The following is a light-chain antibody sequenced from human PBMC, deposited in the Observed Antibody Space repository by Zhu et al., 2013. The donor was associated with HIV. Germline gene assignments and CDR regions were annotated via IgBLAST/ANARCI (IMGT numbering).Light chain of an antibody. CDR1: HGISSN. V-gene: IGKV3-15*01. CDR3: QQYNNWPLT. Sequence: EEVMTQSPATLSVSPGERATLSCRASHGISSNLAWYQQKPGQAPRLLIYGASTRATGIPARFSGSGSGTEFTLIISSLQSEDCAVYYCQQYNNWPLTFGGGTNVEIK. J-gene: IGKJ4*01. CDR2: GAS.